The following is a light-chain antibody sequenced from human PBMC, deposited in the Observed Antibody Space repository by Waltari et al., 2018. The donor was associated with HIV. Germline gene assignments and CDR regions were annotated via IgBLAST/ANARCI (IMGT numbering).Light chain of an antibody. J-gene: IGKJ2*01. Sequence: DIVMTQSPDSLAVSLGERATINCKSSQSVLYSSSDKNSLSWYQQKPRQPSKLLIYWASTRASGVPDRFSGSGSGTDFTLTISSLQAEDVAVYYCQQHYSSPFTFGQGTKLEIK. V-gene: IGKV4-1*01. CDR2: WAS. CDR3: QQHYSSPFT. CDR1: QSVLYSSSDKNS.